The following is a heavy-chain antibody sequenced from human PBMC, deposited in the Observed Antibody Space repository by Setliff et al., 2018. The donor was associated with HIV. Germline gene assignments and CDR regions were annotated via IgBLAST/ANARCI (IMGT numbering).Heavy chain of an antibody. Sequence: GSLRLSCAASGFTFSYYTMHWIRQTPGKGLEWGSYISSSGSTIYYEDSAQGRFTISSDNAKNTLYLKMTSLRAEDTAVYYCARAVGPGAIHFWGQGTLVTVSS. J-gene: IGHJ4*02. V-gene: IGHV3-48*04. CDR2: ISSSGSTI. D-gene: IGHD3-10*01. CDR1: GFTFSYYT. CDR3: ARAVGPGAIHF.